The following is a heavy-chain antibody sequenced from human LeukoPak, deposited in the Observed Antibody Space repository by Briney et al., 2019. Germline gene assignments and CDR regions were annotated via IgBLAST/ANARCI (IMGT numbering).Heavy chain of an antibody. CDR3: ALSTDYYYYYMDV. V-gene: IGHV4-34*01. CDR2: INHSGST. D-gene: IGHD3-16*02. CDR1: GGSFSGYY. Sequence: SETLSLTCAVYGGSFSGYYWSWIRQPPGKGLEWIGEINHSGSTSYNPSLKGRVTISVDTSKNQFSLKLSSVTAADTAVYYCALSTDYYYYYMDVWGKGTTVTVSS. J-gene: IGHJ6*03.